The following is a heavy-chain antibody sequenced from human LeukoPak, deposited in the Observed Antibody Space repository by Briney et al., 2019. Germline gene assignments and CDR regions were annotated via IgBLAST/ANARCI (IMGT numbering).Heavy chain of an antibody. CDR2: IHYSGRI. CDR1: GGSFSGYY. V-gene: IGHV4-34*01. J-gene: IGHJ4*02. D-gene: IGHD5-24*01. Sequence: KPSETLSLTCAVYGGSFSGYYWTWIRQPPRKGLEWIGEIHYSGRINYNPSLKSRVTISADTSNNHSSLKMNSVTAADTAVYYCSRGTDAYKCGNSWGQGTLVTVS. CDR3: SRGTDAYKCGNS.